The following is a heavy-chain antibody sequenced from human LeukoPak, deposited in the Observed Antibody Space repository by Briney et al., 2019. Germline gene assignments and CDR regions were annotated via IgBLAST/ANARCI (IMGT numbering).Heavy chain of an antibody. V-gene: IGHV4-31*03. CDR1: GGSISSGGYY. D-gene: IGHD3-16*02. J-gene: IGHJ3*02. CDR2: IYYSGST. CDR3: ARVARGNYDYVWGSYRADAFDI. Sequence: KPSETLSLTCTVSGGSISSGGYYWSWIRQHPGKGLEWIGYIYYSGSTYYNPSLKSRVTISVDTSKNQFSLKLSSVTAADTAVYYCARVARGNYDYVWGSYRADAFDIWGQGTMVTVSS.